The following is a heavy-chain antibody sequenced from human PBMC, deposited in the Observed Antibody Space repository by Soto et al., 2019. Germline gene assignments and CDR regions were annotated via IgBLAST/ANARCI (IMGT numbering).Heavy chain of an antibody. V-gene: IGHV3-23*01. CDR2: ISGSGGST. D-gene: IGHD2-15*01. CDR3: AKGFCSGGICYSLSFYYYMDV. CDR1: GFTFSSYS. J-gene: IGHJ6*03. Sequence: GGSLRLSCAASGFTFSSYSMNWVRQAPGKGLEWVSGISGSGGSTYYADSVKGRFTISRDNSKNTLYLQMSSLRAEDTAVYYCAKGFCSGGICYSLSFYYYMDVWGKGTTVTVSS.